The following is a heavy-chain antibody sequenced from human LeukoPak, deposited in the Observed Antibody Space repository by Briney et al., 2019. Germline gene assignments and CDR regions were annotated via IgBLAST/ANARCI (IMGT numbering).Heavy chain of an antibody. CDR1: GFTFSSYG. V-gene: IGHV3-30*02. CDR3: AKYFEEGHDSSGYYDY. D-gene: IGHD3-22*01. J-gene: IGHJ4*02. CDR2: IRYDGSNK. Sequence: PGGSLRLSCAASGFTFSSYGMHWVRQAPGKGLEGVAFIRYDGSNKYYADSVKGRFTISRDNSKNTLYLQMNSLRAEDTAVYYCAKYFEEGHDSSGYYDYWGQGTPVTVSS.